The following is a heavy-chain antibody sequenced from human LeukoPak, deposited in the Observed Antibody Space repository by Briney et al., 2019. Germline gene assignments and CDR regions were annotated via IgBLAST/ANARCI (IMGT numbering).Heavy chain of an antibody. V-gene: IGHV1-18*01. D-gene: IGHD1-26*01. Sequence: RASVKVSCKASGGTFSSYAISWVRQAPGQGLEWMGWISAYNGNTNYAQKLQGRVTMTTDTSTSTAYMELRSLRSDDTAVYYCARIFSWELPPSYWGQGTLVTVSS. CDR2: ISAYNGNT. CDR3: ARIFSWELPPSY. CDR1: GGTFSSYA. J-gene: IGHJ4*02.